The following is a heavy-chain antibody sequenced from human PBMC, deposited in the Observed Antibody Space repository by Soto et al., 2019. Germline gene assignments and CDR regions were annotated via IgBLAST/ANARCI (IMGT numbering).Heavy chain of an antibody. V-gene: IGHV1-69*13. D-gene: IGHD2-2*02. Sequence: ASVKVSCKASGGTFSSYAISWVRQAPGQGLEWMGGIIPIFGTANYAQKFQGRVTITGDESTSTAYMELSSLRSEDTAVYYCAKNGTVPAAIAYWGQGTLVTVSS. J-gene: IGHJ4*02. CDR3: AKNGTVPAAIAY. CDR2: IIPIFGTA. CDR1: GGTFSSYA.